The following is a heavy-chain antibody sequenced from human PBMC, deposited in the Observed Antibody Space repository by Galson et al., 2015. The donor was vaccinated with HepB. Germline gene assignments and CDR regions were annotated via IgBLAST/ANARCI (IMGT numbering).Heavy chain of an antibody. V-gene: IGHV3-23*01. CDR2: ITASGGRT. J-gene: IGHJ4*02. CDR1: GLTFSTFA. CDR3: AKGYCTDGLCFTDY. D-gene: IGHD2-8*01. Sequence: SLRLSCAASGLTFSTFAMTWVRQPPGKGLEWVSLITASGGRTYHADSVNGRFTVSRDNFKDTLFLQMDSLYAEDTAIYYCAKGYCTDGLCFTDYWGQGTLATASS.